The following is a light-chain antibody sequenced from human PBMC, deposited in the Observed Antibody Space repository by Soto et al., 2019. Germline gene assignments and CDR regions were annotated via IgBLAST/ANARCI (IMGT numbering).Light chain of an antibody. CDR2: DAS. CDR1: QSVSSY. Sequence: IVVAQSRATVRLSPSESASLSSTDSQSVSSYLAWYQQKPGQAPRLLIYDASNRATGIPARFSGSASGTDFTLTISSLEPEDFAVYYCQQRSNWRPGTFGQGTKVDIK. CDR3: QQRSNWRPGT. J-gene: IGKJ1*01. V-gene: IGKV3-11*01.